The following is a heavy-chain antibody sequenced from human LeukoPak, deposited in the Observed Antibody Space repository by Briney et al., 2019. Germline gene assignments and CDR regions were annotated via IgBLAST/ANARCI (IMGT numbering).Heavy chain of an antibody. Sequence: SVKVSCKASGGTFSSYAISWVRQAPGQGLGWMGRIIPILGIANYAQKFQGRVTITADKSTSTAYMELSSLRSEDTAVYYCARLQNSGYEYWGQGTLVTVSS. CDR1: GGTFSSYA. CDR2: IIPILGIA. V-gene: IGHV1-69*04. D-gene: IGHD5-12*01. J-gene: IGHJ4*02. CDR3: ARLQNSGYEY.